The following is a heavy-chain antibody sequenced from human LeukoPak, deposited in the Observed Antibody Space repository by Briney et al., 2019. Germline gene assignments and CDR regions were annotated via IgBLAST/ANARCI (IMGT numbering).Heavy chain of an antibody. D-gene: IGHD3-3*01. V-gene: IGHV1-18*01. Sequence: VASVKVSCKASGYTFTSYGISWVRQAPGQGLEWMGWISANNGNTNYAQKLQGRVTMTTDTSTSTAYMELRSLRSDDTAVYYCARDYSYDFWSGYYIEGNWFDPWGQGTLLTVSS. J-gene: IGHJ5*02. CDR2: ISANNGNT. CDR1: GYTFTSYG. CDR3: ARDYSYDFWSGYYIEGNWFDP.